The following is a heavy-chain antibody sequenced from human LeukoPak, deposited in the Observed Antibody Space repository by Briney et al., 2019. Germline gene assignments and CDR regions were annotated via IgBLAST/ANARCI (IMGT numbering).Heavy chain of an antibody. CDR1: GLTVSSNY. Sequence: PGGSLRLSCAASGLTVSSNYMSWVRQAPGKGQEWLSVIYNGDMTYYADSAKGRFTISRDNSNSLISLQMDNLTTEDTAVYYCARERFDSWGQGTLVIVSP. J-gene: IGHJ5*01. CDR3: ARERFDS. V-gene: IGHV3-66*01. CDR2: IYNGDMT.